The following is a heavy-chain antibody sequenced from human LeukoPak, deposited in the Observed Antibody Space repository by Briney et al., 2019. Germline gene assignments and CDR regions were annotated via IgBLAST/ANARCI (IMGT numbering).Heavy chain of an antibody. D-gene: IGHD3-22*01. CDR3: TRDIYDSSGTGYAFDI. CDR2: TYYRSKWYN. CDR1: GDSVSSNKTV. J-gene: IGHJ3*02. V-gene: IGHV6-1*01. Sequence: SQTLSLTCAISGDSVSSNKTVWNWIRQSPSRGLEWLGRTYYRSKWYNDYAISVKSRITINPDTSKNQFSLQLNSVTPEDTAVYYCTRDIYDSSGTGYAFDIWGQGTMVTVSS.